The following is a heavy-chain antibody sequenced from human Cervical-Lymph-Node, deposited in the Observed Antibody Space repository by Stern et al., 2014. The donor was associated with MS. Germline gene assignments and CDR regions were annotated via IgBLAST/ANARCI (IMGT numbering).Heavy chain of an antibody. CDR2: ISWNGGSR. CDR1: GFSFRDYA. CDR3: AKTLGRSYHDPFDM. V-gene: IGHV3-9*01. D-gene: IGHD3-16*02. Sequence: EVQLEESGGGLVQPARSLRLTCVASGFSFRDYAMHWVRPAPGQVLDRVSAISWNGGSRNSADSVKDRVTISRDNAKNSLYLQMSSLRPEDTAFYYCAKTLGRSYHDPFDMWGQGTMVIVSS. J-gene: IGHJ3*02.